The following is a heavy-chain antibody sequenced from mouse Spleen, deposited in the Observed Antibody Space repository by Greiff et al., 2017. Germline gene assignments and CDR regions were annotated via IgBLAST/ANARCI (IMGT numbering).Heavy chain of an antibody. Sequence: VQLKESGPELVKPGASVKISCKASGYSFTSYYIHWVKQRPGQGLEWIGWIFPGSGNTKYNEKFKGKATLTADTSSSTAYMQLSSLTSEDSAVYFCARSDYGYDGFAYWGQGTLVTVSA. D-gene: IGHD2-2*01. V-gene: IGHV1-66*01. CDR1: GYSFTSYY. CDR3: ARSDYGYDGFAY. CDR2: IFPGSGNT. J-gene: IGHJ3*01.